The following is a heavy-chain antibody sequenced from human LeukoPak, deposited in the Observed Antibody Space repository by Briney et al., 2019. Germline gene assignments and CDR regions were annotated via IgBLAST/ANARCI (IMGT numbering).Heavy chain of an antibody. CDR3: TSLGTYCGGDCYLN. Sequence: PGGSLRLSCAASGFTFSNAWMSWVRQAPGKGLEWVGRIKSIPDGGTTDYAAPVKGRFTISRDDSKNRLYLQMNSLKTEDTAVYYCTSLGTYCGGDCYLNWGQGTLVTVSS. CDR2: IKSIPDGGTT. J-gene: IGHJ4*02. V-gene: IGHV3-15*01. D-gene: IGHD2-21*02. CDR1: GFTFSNAW.